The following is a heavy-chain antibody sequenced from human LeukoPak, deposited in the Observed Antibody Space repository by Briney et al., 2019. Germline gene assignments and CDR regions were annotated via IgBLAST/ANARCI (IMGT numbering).Heavy chain of an antibody. CDR2: IYYTGIT. V-gene: IGHV4-39*01. J-gene: IGHJ6*03. D-gene: IGHD4-23*01. CDR3: ARQGRATVVMYMDD. CDR1: GGSISSSSDN. Sequence: PSETLSLTCSVSGGSISSSSDNWGWIRQPPGKGLEWIGSIYYTGITYYNPSLMSRVTMSVDTSKKQFSLRLTPVTAADTAMYYCARQGRATVVMYMDDWGKGATVTVSS.